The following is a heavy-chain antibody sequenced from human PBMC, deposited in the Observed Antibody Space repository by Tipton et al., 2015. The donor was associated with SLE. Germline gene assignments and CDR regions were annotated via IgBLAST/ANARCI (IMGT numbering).Heavy chain of an antibody. CDR1: GGSISSHY. J-gene: IGHJ4*02. CDR2: IYYSGST. V-gene: IGHV4-59*08. Sequence: TLSLTCTVSGGSISSHYWSWIRQPPGKGLEWIGYIYYSGSTNYNPSLKSRVTISVDTSKNQFSLKLSSVTAADTAVYYCARINSDCGNFMCDKGFLDYWGQGSLVTVSS. D-gene: IGHD2-21*01. CDR3: ARINSDCGNFMCDKGFLDY.